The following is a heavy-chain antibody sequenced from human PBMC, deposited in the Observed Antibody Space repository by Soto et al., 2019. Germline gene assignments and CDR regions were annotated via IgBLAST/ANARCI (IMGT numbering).Heavy chain of an antibody. Sequence: GWSLRLSCAASGFTFSSYSMHWVRQAPGKGLEWVAVISYDGSSKYYAGSVKGRFTISRDNAKNSLYLQMNSLRAEDTAVYYCARDRDTAMVSVSYYYGMDVWGQGTTVTVSS. D-gene: IGHD5-18*01. V-gene: IGHV3-30*03. CDR3: ARDRDTAMVSVSYYYGMDV. CDR2: ISYDGSSK. J-gene: IGHJ6*02. CDR1: GFTFSSYS.